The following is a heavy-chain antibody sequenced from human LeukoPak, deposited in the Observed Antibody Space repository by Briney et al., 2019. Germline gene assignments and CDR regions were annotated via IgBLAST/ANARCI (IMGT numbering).Heavy chain of an antibody. CDR1: GVSISSSSYY. V-gene: IGHV4-39*01. CDR2: IYYSGST. CDR3: ASPVYYGSGKTNS. J-gene: IGHJ4*02. Sequence: PSETLSLTCTVSGVSISSSSYYWGWIRQPPGKGLEWIGSIYYSGSTYYNPSLKSRVTISVDTSKNQFSLKLSSVTAADTAVYYCASPVYYGSGKTNSWGQGTLVTVSS. D-gene: IGHD3-10*01.